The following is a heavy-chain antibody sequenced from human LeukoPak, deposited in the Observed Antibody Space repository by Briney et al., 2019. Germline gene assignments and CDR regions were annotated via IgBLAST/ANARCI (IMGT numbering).Heavy chain of an antibody. CDR3: ARDSPLNAYASTRAYGMDV. D-gene: IGHD2-2*01. V-gene: IGHV3-48*03. J-gene: IGHJ6*02. Sequence: GGSLRLSCAASGFTFSSYEMSWVREAPGEGLEWGSYICSSVGAIYYADSVKGRFTISRDKAKNSLYLQMNSLRAEDTAVYYCARDSPLNAYASTRAYGMDVWGQGTTVTVSS. CDR2: ICSSVGAI. CDR1: GFTFSSYE.